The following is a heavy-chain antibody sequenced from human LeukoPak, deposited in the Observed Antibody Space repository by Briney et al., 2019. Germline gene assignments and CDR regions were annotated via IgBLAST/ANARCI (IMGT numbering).Heavy chain of an antibody. CDR3: ARDGVLGTFHP. J-gene: IGHJ5*02. Sequence: PSETLSLTCTVSGGSISTYYWSWIRQPPGKGLEWIGYIYNSGSTNYNPSLKSRVTISVDTSKNQFSLKLRSVTAADTAVYYCARDGVLGTFHPWGQGTLVTVSS. CDR2: IYNSGST. V-gene: IGHV4-59*01. D-gene: IGHD2-8*01. CDR1: GGSISTYY.